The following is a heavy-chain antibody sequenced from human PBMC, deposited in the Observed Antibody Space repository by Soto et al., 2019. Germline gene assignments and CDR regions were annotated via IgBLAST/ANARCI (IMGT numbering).Heavy chain of an antibody. V-gene: IGHV3-30*18. J-gene: IGHJ4*02. D-gene: IGHD4-17*01. CDR2: ISYDGSNK. CDR3: AKDYGGNLPGVDY. Sequence: QVQLVESGGGVVQPGRSLRLSCAASGFTFSSYGMHWVRQAPGKGLEWVAVISYDGSNKYYADSVKGRFTISRDNSKNTLYLQMNSLRAEDTAVYYCAKDYGGNLPGVDYWGQGTLVTVSS. CDR1: GFTFSSYG.